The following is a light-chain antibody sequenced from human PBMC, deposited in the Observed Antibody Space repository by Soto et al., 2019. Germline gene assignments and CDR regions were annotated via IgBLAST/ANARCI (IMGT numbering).Light chain of an antibody. CDR3: AAWDDSLNGVV. J-gene: IGLJ2*01. Sequence: QSVLTQPPSVSDAPRQRVTISCSGSSSNIVDNAVSWYQQLPGKPPKLLIYYDDLLPSGVSDRFSGSKSGSSAFMAISGLQSEDEADYYCAAWDDSLNGVVFGGGTKVTVL. CDR2: YDD. V-gene: IGLV1-36*01. CDR1: SSNIVDNA.